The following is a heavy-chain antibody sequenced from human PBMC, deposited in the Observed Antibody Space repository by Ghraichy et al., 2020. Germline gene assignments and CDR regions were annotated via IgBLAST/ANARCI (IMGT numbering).Heavy chain of an antibody. V-gene: IGHV3-48*02. Sequence: GGSLRLSCADSRLTFGSFSMNWVRQAPGQGLEWISYISSGSDTIYYADSVKGRFTISRDNVKKTLYLQMNSLTDDDTAVYYCARGCHYAMDVWGQGTTVTVSS. CDR1: RLTFGSFS. CDR3: ARGCHYAMDV. CDR2: ISSGSDTI. J-gene: IGHJ6*02.